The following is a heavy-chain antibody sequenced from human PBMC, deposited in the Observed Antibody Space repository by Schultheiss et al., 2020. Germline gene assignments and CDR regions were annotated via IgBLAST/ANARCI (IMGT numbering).Heavy chain of an antibody. Sequence: GSLRLSCAASGFTFSSYAMSWIRQPPGKGLEWIGYIYYSGSTYYNPSLKSRVTISVDTSKNQFSLKLSSVTAADTAVYYCARKSIAATDYWGQGTLVTVSS. V-gene: IGHV4-59*12. CDR2: IYYSGST. CDR1: GFTFSSYA. J-gene: IGHJ4*02. CDR3: ARKSIAATDY. D-gene: IGHD6-6*01.